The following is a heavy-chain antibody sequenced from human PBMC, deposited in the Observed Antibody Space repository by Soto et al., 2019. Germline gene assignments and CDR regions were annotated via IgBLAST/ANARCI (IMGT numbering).Heavy chain of an antibody. CDR2: ISTYNGNT. D-gene: IGHD6-19*01. CDR3: ARVVGGIPVAGSWNWFDP. J-gene: IGHJ5*02. Sequence: WASVKVSCKASGYTFTSYALSWVRHAPGQGLEWMGWISTYNGNTNYAQNLQGRVTMTTDISTNTAYMELRSLRSDDTAVYYCARVVGGIPVAGSWNWFDPWGQGTLVTVSS. V-gene: IGHV1-18*04. CDR1: GYTFTSYA.